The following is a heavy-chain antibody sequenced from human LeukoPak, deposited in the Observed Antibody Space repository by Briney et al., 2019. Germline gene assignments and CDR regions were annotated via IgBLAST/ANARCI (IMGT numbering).Heavy chain of an antibody. CDR3: ASSDFYCGGDCYSS. CDR2: MNPNSGNT. CDR1: GYTFTSYG. V-gene: IGHV1-8*01. Sequence: ASVKVSCKASGYTFTSYGINWVRQATGQGLEWMGWMNPNSGNTGYAQKFQGRVTMTRNTSISTAYMELSSLRSEDTAVYYCASSDFYCGGDCYSSWGQGTLVTVSS. J-gene: IGHJ4*02. D-gene: IGHD2-21*02.